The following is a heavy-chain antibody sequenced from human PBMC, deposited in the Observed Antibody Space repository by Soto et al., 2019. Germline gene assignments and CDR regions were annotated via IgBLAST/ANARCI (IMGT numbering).Heavy chain of an antibody. Sequence: QVQLVESGGGVVQPGRSLRLSCAASGFTFSSYGMHWVRQAPGKGLEWVAVIWYDGSNKYYADSVKGRFTISRDNSKNTMYLKMNSLRAEDTAVYYCARGRYYCSGGSCSLIGLLDYWGQGTLVTVSS. V-gene: IGHV3-33*01. D-gene: IGHD2-15*01. CDR1: GFTFSSYG. J-gene: IGHJ4*02. CDR3: ARGRYYCSGGSCSLIGLLDY. CDR2: IWYDGSNK.